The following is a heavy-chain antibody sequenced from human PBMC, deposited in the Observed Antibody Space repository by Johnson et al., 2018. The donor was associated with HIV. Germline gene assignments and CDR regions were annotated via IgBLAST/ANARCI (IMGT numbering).Heavy chain of an antibody. CDR2: IRGSGGST. J-gene: IGHJ3*02. Sequence: VQLVESGGGLVQPGGSLRLSCAASGFTFSSYAMSWVRQAPGKGLEWFSAIRGSGGSTYYADSVKGRFTISRDNSKNSLSLQMNSLRAEDTVVYYCARDGGGGALDIWGQGTMGTVSS. CDR1: GFTFSSYA. CDR3: ARDGGGGALDI. V-gene: IGHV3-23*04. D-gene: IGHD3-16*01.